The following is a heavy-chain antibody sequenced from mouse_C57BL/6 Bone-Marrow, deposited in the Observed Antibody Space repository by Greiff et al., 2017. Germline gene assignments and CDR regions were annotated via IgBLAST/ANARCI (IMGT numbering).Heavy chain of an antibody. Sequence: QVQLQQPGAELVRPGASVKLSCKASGYTFNDYCMQWVKQRPEQGLEWIGGIDPANGDTKYTPKFKGKATLTADTSSSTAYLQLSSLTSEDAAVYYCARDLLFDYWGQGTTLTVSS. J-gene: IGHJ2*01. CDR3: ARDLLFDY. CDR1: GYTFNDYC. CDR2: IDPANGDT. V-gene: IGHV1-50*01.